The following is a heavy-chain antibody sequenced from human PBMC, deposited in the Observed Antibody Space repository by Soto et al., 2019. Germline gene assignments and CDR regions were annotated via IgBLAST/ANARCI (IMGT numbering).Heavy chain of an antibody. CDR3: ARDRAVSARGSFDY. Sequence: QVQLQESGPGLVEPSGTLSLTCAVSGGSVSSTTWWSWVRQPPGKGLEWIGDIYHSGSTYYNPSLKSRVTISVDKSKNQFSLRLSSVTAADTAVYFCARDRAVSARGSFDYWGQGTLVTVSS. V-gene: IGHV4-4*02. J-gene: IGHJ4*02. CDR2: IYHSGST. D-gene: IGHD6-19*01. CDR1: GGSVSSTTW.